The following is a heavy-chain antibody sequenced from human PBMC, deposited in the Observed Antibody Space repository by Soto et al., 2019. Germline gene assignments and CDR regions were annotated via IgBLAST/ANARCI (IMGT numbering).Heavy chain of an antibody. Sequence: PGGSLRLSCAASGFTFSGSAMHWVRQASGKGLEWVGRIRSKANSYATAYAASVKGRFTISRDDSKNTAYLQMNSLKTEDTAVYYCTRRPNYYDSSAPGWFDPWGQGTLVTVSS. CDR3: TRRPNYYDSSAPGWFDP. D-gene: IGHD3-22*01. CDR2: IRSKANSYAT. V-gene: IGHV3-73*01. CDR1: GFTFSGSA. J-gene: IGHJ5*02.